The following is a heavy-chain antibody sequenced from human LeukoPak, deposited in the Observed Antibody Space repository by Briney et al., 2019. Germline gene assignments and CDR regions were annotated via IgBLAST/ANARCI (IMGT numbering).Heavy chain of an antibody. Sequence: ASVKVSCKASGYTFTSYDINWVRPATGQGLEWMGWMNPNSGNTGYAQKFQGRVTITRNTSISTAYMELSSLRSEDTAVYYCARGLLSGYCSSTSCYNYNWFDPWGQGTLVTVSS. J-gene: IGHJ5*02. CDR3: ARGLLSGYCSSTSCYNYNWFDP. D-gene: IGHD2-2*02. V-gene: IGHV1-8*03. CDR1: GYTFTSYD. CDR2: MNPNSGNT.